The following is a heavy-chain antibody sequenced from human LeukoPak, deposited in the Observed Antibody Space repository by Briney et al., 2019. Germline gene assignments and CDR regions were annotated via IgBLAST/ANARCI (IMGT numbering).Heavy chain of an antibody. D-gene: IGHD2-2*02. V-gene: IGHV4-30-4*08. Sequence: PSETLSLTCTVPGGSISSGDYYWSWIRQPPGKGLEWIGYISQSGNSYFNPSLKSRVILSVDTSKNQFSLKLSSVTAADTAVYYCARQPSTRYCSSATCYTLDIWGQGTMVTVSS. J-gene: IGHJ3*02. CDR1: GGSISSGDYY. CDR3: ARQPSTRYCSSATCYTLDI. CDR2: ISQSGNS.